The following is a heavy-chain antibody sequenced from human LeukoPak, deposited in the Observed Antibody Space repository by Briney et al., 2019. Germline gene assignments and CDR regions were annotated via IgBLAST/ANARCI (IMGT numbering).Heavy chain of an antibody. CDR3: ARLGGATSPFGY. CDR2: INHSGST. Sequence: SETLSLTCAVYGGSFSGYYWSWIRQPPGKGLERIGEINHSGSTNYNPSLKSRVTISVDTSKNQFSLNLSSVTAADTAIYYCARLGGATSPFGYWGQGTLVTVSS. V-gene: IGHV4-34*01. J-gene: IGHJ4*02. D-gene: IGHD1-26*01. CDR1: GGSFSGYY.